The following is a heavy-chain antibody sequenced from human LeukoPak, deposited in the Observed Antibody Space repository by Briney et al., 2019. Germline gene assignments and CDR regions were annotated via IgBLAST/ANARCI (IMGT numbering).Heavy chain of an antibody. CDR3: ARAHCSSTSCYGWYYYYYMDV. Sequence: GASVKVSCKASGYTFTGYYMHWVRQAPGQGLEWMGRINPNSGGTNYAQKFQGRVTMTRDTAISTAYMELSRLRADDTAVYYCARAHCSSTSCYGWYYYYYMDVWGKGTTVTVSS. D-gene: IGHD2-2*01. CDR1: GYTFTGYY. CDR2: INPNSGGT. V-gene: IGHV1-2*06. J-gene: IGHJ6*03.